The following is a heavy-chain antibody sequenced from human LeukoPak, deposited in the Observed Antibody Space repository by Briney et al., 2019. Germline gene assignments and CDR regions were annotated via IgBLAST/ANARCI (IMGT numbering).Heavy chain of an antibody. V-gene: IGHV4-59*01. J-gene: IGHJ4*02. CDR2: IYYSGST. CDR3: ARGGMDLDY. Sequence: SETLSLTCTVSGGSISSYYWSWIRQPPRKGLEWIGYIYYSGSTNYNPSLKSRVTISVDTSKNQFSLRLSSVTAADTAVYYCARGGMDLDYWGQGTLVTVSS. CDR1: GGSISSYY. D-gene: IGHD1-26*01.